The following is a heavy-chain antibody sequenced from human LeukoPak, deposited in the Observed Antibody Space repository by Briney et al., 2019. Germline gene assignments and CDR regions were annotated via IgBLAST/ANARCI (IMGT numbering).Heavy chain of an antibody. V-gene: IGHV3-30*18. D-gene: IGHD2-15*01. CDR3: AKRLGYCSGGNCYFDS. J-gene: IGHJ4*02. CDR1: GFTFSIYG. CDR2: ISYDGSNK. Sequence: GRSLRLSCAASGFTFSIYGMHWVRQAPGQGLEWGAVISYDGSNKYYADSVKGRFTISRDNSKNMLYLQMNSLRAEDTAVYYCAKRLGYCSGGNCYFDSWGQGALVTVSS.